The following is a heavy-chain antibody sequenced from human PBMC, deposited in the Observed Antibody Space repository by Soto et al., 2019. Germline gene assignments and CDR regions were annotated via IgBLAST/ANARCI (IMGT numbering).Heavy chain of an antibody. CDR1: GGSFSGYY. D-gene: IGHD3-10*01. CDR3: ARDPITSDQFDY. V-gene: IGHV4-34*01. CDR2: ISHSGST. Sequence: SETLSLTCAVYGGSFSGYYWSWIRQPPGKGLEWIGEISHSGSTKYNPSLKSRVTISMDTSKNQFSLNLSSVTAADTAVYYCARDPITSDQFDYWGQGTLVTVSS. J-gene: IGHJ4*02.